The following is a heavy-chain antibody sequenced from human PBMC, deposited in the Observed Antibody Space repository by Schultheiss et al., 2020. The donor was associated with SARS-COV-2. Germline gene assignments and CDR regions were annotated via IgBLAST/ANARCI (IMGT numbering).Heavy chain of an antibody. CDR1: GFTFSSYT. CDR2: ISYDGDNE. J-gene: IGHJ6*02. Sequence: GGSLRLSCAASGFTFSSYTMHWVRQAPGKGLEWVALISYDGDNEYYAESVKGRFTISRDNSKNTLYLQMNSLRVGDTAVFYCVRERGDKGGYYNYGLDVWGQGTKVTVSS. CDR3: VRERGDKGGYYNYGLDV. V-gene: IGHV3-30*04. D-gene: IGHD3-10*01.